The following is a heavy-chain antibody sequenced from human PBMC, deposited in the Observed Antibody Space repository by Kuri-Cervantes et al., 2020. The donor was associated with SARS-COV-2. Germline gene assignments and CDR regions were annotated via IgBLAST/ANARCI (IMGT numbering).Heavy chain of an antibody. Sequence: ASVKVSCKASGYTFTSYGISWVRQAPGQGLEWMGWISAYNGNTNYAQKLQGRVTMTTDTSTSTAYVELRSLRSDDTAVYYCARDRRHYDFWSGYSHDAFDIWGQGTMVTVSS. J-gene: IGHJ3*02. CDR2: ISAYNGNT. CDR3: ARDRRHYDFWSGYSHDAFDI. D-gene: IGHD3-3*01. CDR1: GYTFTSYG. V-gene: IGHV1-18*01.